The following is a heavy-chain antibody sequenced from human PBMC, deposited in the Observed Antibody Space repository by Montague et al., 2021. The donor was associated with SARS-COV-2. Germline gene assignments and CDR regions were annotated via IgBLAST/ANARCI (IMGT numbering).Heavy chain of an antibody. CDR3: ARVGLGHYDAVDV. D-gene: IGHD1-26*01. Sequence: PALVTPTQTLTLTCSFSGFSPSTTGMCISWIRQPSGKALEWLVLIDWDGDKYYSTSLKTRLTISKDTSKDQVVLTMTKMDPVDTATYYCARVGLGHYDAVDVWGQGTTVTVSS. V-gene: IGHV2-70*13. J-gene: IGHJ6*02. CDR1: GFSPSTTGMC. CDR2: IDWDGDK.